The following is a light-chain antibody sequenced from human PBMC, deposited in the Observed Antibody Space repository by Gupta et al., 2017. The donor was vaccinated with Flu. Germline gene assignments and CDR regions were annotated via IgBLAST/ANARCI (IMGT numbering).Light chain of an antibody. CDR3: QQYNSYPWT. CDR1: QSISRW. V-gene: IGKV1-5*03. J-gene: IGKJ1*01. Sequence: PSTLSASVGDRVTITCRASQSISRWVAWHQQKPGKAPKFLIYMASSLEPGVPSRFSGSGSGTEFTLTISSLQPDDFASYYCQQYNSYPWTYGQGTKVEI. CDR2: MAS.